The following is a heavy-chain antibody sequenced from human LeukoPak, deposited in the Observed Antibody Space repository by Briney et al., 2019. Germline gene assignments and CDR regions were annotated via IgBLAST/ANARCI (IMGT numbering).Heavy chain of an antibody. CDR1: GFTFSSYA. J-gene: IGHJ4*02. Sequence: GGSLRPSCAASGFTFSSYAMSWVRQAPGKGLEWVSAISGSGGSTYYADSVKGRFTISRDNSKNSLYLQMNSLRAEDTAVYYCAKRDYGGPFDYWGQGTLVTVSS. V-gene: IGHV3-23*01. D-gene: IGHD4-23*01. CDR2: ISGSGGST. CDR3: AKRDYGGPFDY.